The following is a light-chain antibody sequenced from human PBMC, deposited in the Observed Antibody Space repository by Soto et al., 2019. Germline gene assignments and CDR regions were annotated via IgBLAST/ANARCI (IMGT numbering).Light chain of an antibody. J-gene: IGLJ3*02. CDR1: SSNIGAGHD. CDR3: QSFDSSLNGWV. V-gene: IGLV1-40*01. CDR2: GNT. Sequence: QSVLTQPPSVSGAPGQRVTISCTGSSSNIGAGHDVHGYQQLPGTATKLLVSGNTNRPSGVPDRFSGSNSGTSASLAITGLQAEDEADYDCQSFDSSLNGWVFGGGTKLTVL.